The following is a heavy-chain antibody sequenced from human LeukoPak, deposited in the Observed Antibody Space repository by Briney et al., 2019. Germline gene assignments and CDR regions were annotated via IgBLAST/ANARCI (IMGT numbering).Heavy chain of an antibody. D-gene: IGHD3-10*01. CDR2: IYYSGST. CDR3: ARGITMVRGVIIIWFDP. J-gene: IGHJ5*02. V-gene: IGHV4-59*12. CDR1: GGSISRYY. Sequence: SETLSLTCTVSGGSISRYYWSWIRQSPGKGLEWIGYIYYSGSTNYNPSLKSRVTISVDTSKNQFSLKLSSVTAADTAVYYCARGITMVRGVIIIWFDPWGQGTLVTVSS.